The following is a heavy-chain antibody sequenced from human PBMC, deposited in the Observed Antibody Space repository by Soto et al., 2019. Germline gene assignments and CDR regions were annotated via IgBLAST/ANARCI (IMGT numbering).Heavy chain of an antibody. Sequence: PSETLSLTCTVSGGSISSGAYYWSWIRQPPGKGLEWIGYIYYSGSTYYNPSLKSRVTISVDTSKNQFSLKLSSVTAADTAVYYCARDTRAVYGSGASDYWGQGTLVTVSS. CDR3: ARDTRAVYGSGASDY. CDR1: GGSISSGAYY. CDR2: IYYSGST. V-gene: IGHV4-30-4*01. D-gene: IGHD3-10*01. J-gene: IGHJ4*02.